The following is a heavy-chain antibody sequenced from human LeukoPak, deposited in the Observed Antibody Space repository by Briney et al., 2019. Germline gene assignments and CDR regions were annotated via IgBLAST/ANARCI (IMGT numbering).Heavy chain of an antibody. CDR3: AREIDGQPRAMVRGVIHAFDI. J-gene: IGHJ3*02. CDR2: IYYSGST. Sequence: KPSETLSLTCTVPGGSVSSGSYYWSWIRQPPGKGLEWIGYIYYSGSTNYNPSLKSRVTISVDTSKNQFSLKLSSVTAADTAVYYCAREIDGQPRAMVRGVIHAFDIWGQGTMVTVSS. V-gene: IGHV4-61*01. D-gene: IGHD3-10*01. CDR1: GGSVSSGSYY.